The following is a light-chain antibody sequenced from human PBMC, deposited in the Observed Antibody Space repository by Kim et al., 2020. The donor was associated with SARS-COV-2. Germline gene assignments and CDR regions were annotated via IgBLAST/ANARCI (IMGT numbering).Light chain of an antibody. Sequence: GQRVTISCSGSSSNIGSNAVNWYQQLPGTAPKLLIYRNNQRPSGVPDRFSGSRSGTSASLAISGLQSDDEADYYCAAWDDSLTGWVFGGGTKVTVL. CDR3: AAWDDSLTGWV. J-gene: IGLJ3*02. V-gene: IGLV1-44*01. CDR1: SSNIGSNA. CDR2: RNN.